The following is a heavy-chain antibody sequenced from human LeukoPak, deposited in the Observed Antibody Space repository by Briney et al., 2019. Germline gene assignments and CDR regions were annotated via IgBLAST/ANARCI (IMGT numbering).Heavy chain of an antibody. D-gene: IGHD1-26*01. J-gene: IGHJ4*02. CDR2: ISGSGDST. CDR1: GFTFSTYA. CDR3: AKRHSASTRNYFDY. Sequence: GGSLRLSCAASGFTFSTYAMSWVRQAPGKGLEWVSTISGSGDSTYYADSVKGRFTISRDNSRNTLYPQMNSLRAEDTAVYYCAKRHSASTRNYFDYWDQGTLVTVSS. V-gene: IGHV3-23*01.